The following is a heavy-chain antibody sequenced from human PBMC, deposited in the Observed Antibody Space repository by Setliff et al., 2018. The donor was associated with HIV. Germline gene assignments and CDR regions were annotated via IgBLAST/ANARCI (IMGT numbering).Heavy chain of an antibody. CDR2: INHSGTT. CDR3: ARGRITGLYPGGEYLQH. D-gene: IGHD2-8*02. CDR1: GGSFSSYY. V-gene: IGHV4-34*01. Sequence: SETLSLTCAVYGGSFSSYYWNWIRQPPGKGLEWIGEINHSGTTNYNSSLKSRVTISEDSSKNQFSLRLTSVTAADTAVYYCARGRITGLYPGGEYLQHWGQGTVVTV. J-gene: IGHJ1*01.